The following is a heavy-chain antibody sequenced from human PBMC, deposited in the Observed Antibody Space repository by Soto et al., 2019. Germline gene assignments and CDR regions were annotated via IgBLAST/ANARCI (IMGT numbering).Heavy chain of an antibody. CDR2: IKKDGSEK. J-gene: IGHJ4*02. CDR3: ANRPPGERYLGVFDY. Sequence: PVGSLRLSCAASGFIFSQYSMNWVRQAPGKGLEWVANIKKDGSEKQYVDSVKGRFTISRDNTKNSLSLQMNNLRAEDTGFYYCANRPPGERYLGVFDYWGQGTLVTVSS. D-gene: IGHD3-9*01. V-gene: IGHV3-7*02. CDR1: GFIFSQYS.